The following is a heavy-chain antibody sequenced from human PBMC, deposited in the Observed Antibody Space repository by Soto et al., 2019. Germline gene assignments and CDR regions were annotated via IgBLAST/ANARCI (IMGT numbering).Heavy chain of an antibody. CDR2: ISSSGSTI. D-gene: IGHD6-19*01. CDR1: GFTFSDYY. Sequence: VQLVESGGGLVNPGGSLRLSCAASGFTFSDYYMSWIRQAPGKGLEWVSYISSSGSTIYYADSVKGRFTISRDNATNSLYLQMNSLRAEDTAVYYCARVADSSGWHTFYYYGMDVWGQGTTVTVSS. J-gene: IGHJ6*02. V-gene: IGHV3-11*01. CDR3: ARVADSSGWHTFYYYGMDV.